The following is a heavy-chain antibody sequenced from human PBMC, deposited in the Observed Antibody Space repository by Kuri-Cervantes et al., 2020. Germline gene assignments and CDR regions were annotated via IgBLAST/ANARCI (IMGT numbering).Heavy chain of an antibody. CDR3: AGGETFVVVVAATIYFDY. V-gene: IGHV4-39*01. CDR1: GGSISSSSYY. Sequence: SETLSLTCTVSGGSISSSSYYWGWIRQPPGKGLEWIGSIYYSGSTYYNPSLKSRVTISVDTSKNQFSLKLSSVTAADTAVYYCAGGETFVVVVAATIYFDYWGQGTLVTVSS. D-gene: IGHD2-15*01. J-gene: IGHJ4*02. CDR2: IYYSGST.